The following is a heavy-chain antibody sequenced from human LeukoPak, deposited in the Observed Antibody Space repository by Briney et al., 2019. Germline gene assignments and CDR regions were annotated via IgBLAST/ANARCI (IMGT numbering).Heavy chain of an antibody. D-gene: IGHD7-27*01. J-gene: IGHJ6*02. CDR3: AKAMSNWGSHYYYYGLHV. V-gene: IGHV3-43*02. Sequence: PGGSLRLSCAASGFNFDDYAMHWVRQAPGKGLEWVSLISGNGGSTYYADSVKGRFTISRDDSKNSLYLQMNSLRTEDTALYYCAKAMSNWGSHYYYYGLHVWGQGTTVTVSS. CDR2: ISGNGGST. CDR1: GFNFDDYA.